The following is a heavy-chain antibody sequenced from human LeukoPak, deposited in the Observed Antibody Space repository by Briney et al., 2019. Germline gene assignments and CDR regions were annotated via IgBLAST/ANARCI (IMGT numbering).Heavy chain of an antibody. CDR3: ARSDYGGKGAGDNWLDP. Sequence: ASVKVSCKASGYTFTGYYMHWVRQAPGQGLEWMGWINPNSGGTNYAQKFQGRVTMTRDTSINTAYTELSRVTSDDTAVYYCARSDYGGKGAGDNWLDPWGQGTLLTVSS. D-gene: IGHD4-23*01. J-gene: IGHJ5*02. V-gene: IGHV1-2*02. CDR2: INPNSGGT. CDR1: GYTFTGYY.